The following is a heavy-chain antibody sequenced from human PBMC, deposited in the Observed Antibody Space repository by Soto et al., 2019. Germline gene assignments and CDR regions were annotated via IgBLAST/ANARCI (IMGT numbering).Heavy chain of an antibody. CDR3: ARGSAYSTPWSFDS. CDR2: ISGYNGNT. CDR1: GYTFTRYG. Sequence: QVQLLQSGAEVKKPGASVRVSCTASGYTFTRYGITWVRQAPGQGLEWMGWISGYNGNTKAAQKFQGRVIMTTDTAANTAHMELRSLTSDDTAVYFCARGSAYSTPWSFDSWGQGTLVTVSS. J-gene: IGHJ4*02. V-gene: IGHV1-18*01. D-gene: IGHD2-8*01.